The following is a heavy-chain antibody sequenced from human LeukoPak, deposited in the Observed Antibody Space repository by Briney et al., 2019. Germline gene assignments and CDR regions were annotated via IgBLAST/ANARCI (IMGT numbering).Heavy chain of an antibody. Sequence: GESLKISCKGSGYDFSNYWIGWVRQMPGKGLEWMGIIYPGDSDARYSPSFQGQVTISVDKSISTAYLQWSSLKASDTAMYYCARQGRIVVVTTTHDAFDIWGQGTMVTVSS. J-gene: IGHJ3*02. CDR2: IYPGDSDA. CDR1: GYDFSNYW. V-gene: IGHV5-51*01. CDR3: ARQGRIVVVTTTHDAFDI. D-gene: IGHD2-21*02.